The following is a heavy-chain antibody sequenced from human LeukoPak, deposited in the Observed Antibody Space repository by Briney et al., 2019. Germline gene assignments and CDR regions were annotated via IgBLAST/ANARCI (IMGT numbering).Heavy chain of an antibody. Sequence: SVKLSCKASGGTFSSYAISWVRQAPGQGIEWMGRIIPILGIANYAQKFQGRVTITADKSTSTAYMELSSLRSEDTAVYYCARDIRYDSSGYYYEYYWGQGTLVTVSS. CDR2: IIPILGIA. CDR3: ARDIRYDSSGYYYEYY. D-gene: IGHD3-22*01. CDR1: GGTFSSYA. J-gene: IGHJ4*02. V-gene: IGHV1-69*04.